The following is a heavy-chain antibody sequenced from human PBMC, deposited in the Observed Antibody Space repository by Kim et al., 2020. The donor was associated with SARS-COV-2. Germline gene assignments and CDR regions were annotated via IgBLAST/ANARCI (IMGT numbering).Heavy chain of an antibody. CDR2: IRYDGSNK. CDR3: AKAGWLLQNDAFDI. J-gene: IGHJ3*02. Sequence: GGSLRLSCAASGFTFSNYGMHWVRQAPGKGLEWVSDIRYDGSNKYYADSVKGRFTISRDNSKNTLYLQMNSLRAEDTAVYYCAKAGWLLQNDAFDIWGQGTMVTVSS. V-gene: IGHV3-33*06. D-gene: IGHD2-21*01. CDR1: GFTFSNYG.